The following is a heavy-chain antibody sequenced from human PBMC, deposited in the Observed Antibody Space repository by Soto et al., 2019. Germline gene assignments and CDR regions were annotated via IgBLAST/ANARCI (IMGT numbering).Heavy chain of an antibody. J-gene: IGHJ4*02. Sequence: QVQLQESGPGLVKPSQTLSLTCTVSGGSISSVGYYWSWIRQHPGTGLEWIGYIYYSGSTYYNPSRKSRVTISVDTSKNQFSLKLSSVTAADTAVYYCARASRGITETTNDYWGQGTLVTVSS. CDR1: GGSISSVGYY. CDR2: IYYSGST. D-gene: IGHD1-7*01. V-gene: IGHV4-31*03. CDR3: ARASRGITETTNDY.